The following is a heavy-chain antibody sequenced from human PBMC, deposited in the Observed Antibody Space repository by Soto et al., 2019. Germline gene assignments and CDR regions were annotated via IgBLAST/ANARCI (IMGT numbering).Heavy chain of an antibody. CDR1: GFTFSSYA. V-gene: IGHV3-23*01. CDR2: ISGSGDST. J-gene: IGHJ4*02. CDR3: AQVGDRASAI. Sequence: EVQLLESGGGLVQPGGSLRLSCAASGFTFSSYAMSWVRQAPGKGLEWVSAISGSGDSTYYADSVKGRFTISRDNSKNTLYLQMNSLSAEDTAIYYCAQVGDRASAIWGQGTLVPVSS. D-gene: IGHD3-16*01.